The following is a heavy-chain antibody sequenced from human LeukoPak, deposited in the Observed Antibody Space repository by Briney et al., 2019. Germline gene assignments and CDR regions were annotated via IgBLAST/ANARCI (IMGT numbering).Heavy chain of an antibody. CDR1: GFSLSTSGMC. Sequence: SGPALVKPTQTLTLTCTFSGFSLSTSGMCVSWIRQPPGKALEWLALIDWDDDKYYSTSLKTRLTISKDTSKNQVVLTTTNMDPVDTATYYCARMTQQLVYWYFDLWGRGTLVTVSS. J-gene: IGHJ2*01. CDR3: ARMTQQLVYWYFDL. D-gene: IGHD6-13*01. CDR2: IDWDDDK. V-gene: IGHV2-70*01.